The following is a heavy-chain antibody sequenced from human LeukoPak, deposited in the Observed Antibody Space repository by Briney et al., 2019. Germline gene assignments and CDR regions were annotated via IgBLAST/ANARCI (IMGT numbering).Heavy chain of an antibody. D-gene: IGHD2-21*02. J-gene: IGHJ4*02. CDR1: GFTFDDYA. CDR2: ISWNSGSI. CDR3: AKSVTAISYYFDY. V-gene: IGHV3-9*01. Sequence: PGRSLRLSCAASGFTFDDYAMHWVRQAPGKGLEWFSGISWNSGSIGYADSVKGRFTISRDNAKNSLYLQMNSLRAEDTALYYCAKSVTAISYYFDYWGQGTLVTVSS.